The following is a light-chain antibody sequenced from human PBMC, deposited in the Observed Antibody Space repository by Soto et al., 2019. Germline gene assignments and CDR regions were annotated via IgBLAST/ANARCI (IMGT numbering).Light chain of an antibody. J-gene: IGLJ1*01. CDR1: NSGVGAYNY. CDR3: SSYTSTSTPYV. V-gene: IGLV2-14*01. CDR2: DVS. Sequence: QSALTQPASVSGSPGQSITISCIGTNSGVGAYNYVSWYQQHPGKAPKLMIYDVSNRPSGLSNRFSGSKSGNTASLTISGLQAEDEADYYCSSYTSTSTPYVFGTGTKLTVL.